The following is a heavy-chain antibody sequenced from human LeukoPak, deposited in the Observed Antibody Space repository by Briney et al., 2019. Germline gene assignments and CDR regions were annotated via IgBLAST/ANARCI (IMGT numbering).Heavy chain of an antibody. J-gene: IGHJ4*02. CDR3: ARDTGLPFFDY. Sequence: ASVTVSCKASGYTFTVYYLHWVRQAPGQGPEWMGKINTNSGVTDYAQKFQGRVTMTRDTSMSTAYMELSSLTSDDTAVYYCARDTGLPFFDYWGQGSLVTVSS. CDR1: GYTFTVYY. V-gene: IGHV1-2*02. CDR2: INTNSGVT.